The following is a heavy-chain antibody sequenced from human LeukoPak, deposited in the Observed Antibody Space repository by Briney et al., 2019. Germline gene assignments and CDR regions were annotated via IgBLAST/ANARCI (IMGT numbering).Heavy chain of an antibody. CDR3: AKDRSGYSSSDYEFDY. J-gene: IGHJ4*02. V-gene: IGHV3-43D*03. CDR2: ISWVGGST. D-gene: IGHD6-13*01. Sequence: PGGSLRLSCAASGFTFDDYAMHWVRQAPGKGLEWVSLISWVGGSTYYADSVKGRFTISRDNSKNSLYLQMNSLRAEDTALYYCAKDRSGYSSSDYEFDYWGQGTLVTVSS. CDR1: GFTFDDYA.